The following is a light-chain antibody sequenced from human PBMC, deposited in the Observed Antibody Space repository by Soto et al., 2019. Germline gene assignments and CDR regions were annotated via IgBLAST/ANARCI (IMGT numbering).Light chain of an antibody. CDR2: AVT. CDR1: SSDVGGYNY. V-gene: IGLV2-14*01. J-gene: IGLJ1*01. Sequence: QSALTQPASVSGSPGQSITISCTGTSSDVGGYNYVSWYQQHPGKAPKLMIYAVTDRPSGVSSRFSGSKSGNTASLTISGLHAEHEADYYCSSYTSSSTLFGTGTKVTVL. CDR3: SSYTSSSTL.